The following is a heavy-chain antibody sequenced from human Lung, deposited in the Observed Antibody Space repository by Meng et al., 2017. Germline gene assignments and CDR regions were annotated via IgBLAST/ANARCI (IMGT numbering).Heavy chain of an antibody. J-gene: IGHJ5*02. Sequence: QVQLQESGPGLVKPSETLSLTCTVSGGSIRSYYWSWIRQPPGKGLDYIGYISYSGNTNYNPSLQNRVTISLDTSKNHFSLKLTSLTAADTAVYYCARVNFGASGGGWFDPWGQGTLVTVSS. CDR2: ISYSGNT. CDR1: GGSIRSYY. CDR3: ARVNFGASGGGWFDP. V-gene: IGHV4-59*01. D-gene: IGHD4-17*01.